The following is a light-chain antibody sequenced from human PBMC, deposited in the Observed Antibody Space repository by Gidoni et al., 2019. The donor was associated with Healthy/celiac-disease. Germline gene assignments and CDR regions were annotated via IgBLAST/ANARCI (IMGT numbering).Light chain of an antibody. CDR2: DAS. CDR3: QRRSNWPSIT. J-gene: IGKJ5*01. Sequence: VLTQSQATLSLSPGERATLSCRASQSVSSYLAWYQQKPGKAPRLLIYDASNRATGIPARFSGSGSVTDFTLTISSLEPEDFAVYYCQRRSNWPSITFGQGTRLEIK. V-gene: IGKV3-11*01. CDR1: QSVSSY.